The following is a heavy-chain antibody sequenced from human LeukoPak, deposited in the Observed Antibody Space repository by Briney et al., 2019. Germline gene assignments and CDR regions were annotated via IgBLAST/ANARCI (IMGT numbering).Heavy chain of an antibody. CDR3: ARDLGSSWYLEHGMDV. Sequence: SETLSLTCTVSGGSISSSSYYWGWIRQPPGKGLEWIGSIYYSGSTYYNPSLKSRVTISVDTSKNQFSLKLSSVTAADTAVYYCARDLGSSWYLEHGMDVWGQGTTVTVSS. V-gene: IGHV4-39*07. D-gene: IGHD6-13*01. CDR2: IYYSGST. J-gene: IGHJ6*02. CDR1: GGSISSSSYY.